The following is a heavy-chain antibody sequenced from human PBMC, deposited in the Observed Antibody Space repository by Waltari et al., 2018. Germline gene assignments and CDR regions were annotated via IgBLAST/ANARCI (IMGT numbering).Heavy chain of an antibody. CDR2: INHSGST. CDR1: GGSFRGYY. Sequence: QVQLQQWGAGLLKPSETLSLTCAVYGGSFRGYYWSWIRQPPGKGLEWIGEINHSGSTNYNPSLKSRVTISVDTSKNQFSLKLSSVTAADTAVYYCARDPNWYFDLWGRGTLVTVSS. V-gene: IGHV4-34*01. J-gene: IGHJ2*01. CDR3: ARDPNWYFDL.